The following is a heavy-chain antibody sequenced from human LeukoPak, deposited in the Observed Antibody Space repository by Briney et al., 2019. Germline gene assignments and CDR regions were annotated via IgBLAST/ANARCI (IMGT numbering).Heavy chain of an antibody. CDR3: AAEDSSSAIDY. V-gene: IGHV3-11*04. CDR1: GFTFSNYY. J-gene: IGHJ4*02. D-gene: IGHD6-6*01. CDR2: ISNSGTSM. Sequence: GGSLRLSCAASGFTFSNYYMSWIRQAPGKGLDWISYISNSGTSMSYADSVKGRFTISRDSAKNSLYLQMNSPRAEDTAVYYCAAEDSSSAIDYWGQGTLVTVSS.